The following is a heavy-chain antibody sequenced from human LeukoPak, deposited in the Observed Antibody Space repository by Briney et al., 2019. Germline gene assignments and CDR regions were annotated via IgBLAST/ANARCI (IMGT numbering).Heavy chain of an antibody. Sequence: PGRSLRLSCAASGLSFTNAWMRWVSHAPGKGSEWVGRIKRKTDGGTTDYAAPVKGRFTISGDDSKNTLYLQMNSLKPEDTAVYYCTTDGELWLNYWGQGTLVTVSS. CDR3: TTDGELWLNY. V-gene: IGHV3-15*01. CDR1: GLSFTNAW. CDR2: IKRKTDGGTT. J-gene: IGHJ4*02. D-gene: IGHD5-18*01.